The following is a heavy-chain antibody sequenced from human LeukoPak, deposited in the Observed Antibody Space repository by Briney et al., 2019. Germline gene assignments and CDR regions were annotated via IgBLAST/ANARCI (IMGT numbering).Heavy chain of an antibody. Sequence: PSETLSLTCTVSGGSLSSGDYYWSWIRQPPGKGLEWIGYIYYSGSTYYNPSLKSRVTISVDTSKNQFSLKLSSVTAADTAVYYCARTTAAAGNEAFDIWGQGTMVTVSS. CDR1: GGSLSSGDYY. CDR3: ARTTAAAGNEAFDI. J-gene: IGHJ3*02. V-gene: IGHV4-30-4*01. D-gene: IGHD6-13*01. CDR2: IYYSGST.